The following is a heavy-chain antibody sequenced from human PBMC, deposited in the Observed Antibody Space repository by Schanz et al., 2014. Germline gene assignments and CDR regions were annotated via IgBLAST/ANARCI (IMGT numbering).Heavy chain of an antibody. CDR2: INHSGGT. V-gene: IGHV4-34*01. J-gene: IGHJ4*02. D-gene: IGHD3-10*01. CDR3: ELITLDRGVRNDY. Sequence: QVPLQQWGAGLLKASETLSLTCAVYGGSSSDCYWSWIRQPPGKGLEWIGEINHSGGTNYNPSLKSRVTMSADPSKNQFYLILTSMTAADTAVYYCELITLDRGVRNDYWGQGTLVSVSS. CDR1: GGSSSDCY.